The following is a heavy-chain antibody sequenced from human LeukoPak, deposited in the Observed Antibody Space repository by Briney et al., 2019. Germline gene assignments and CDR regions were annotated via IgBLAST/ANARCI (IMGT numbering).Heavy chain of an antibody. V-gene: IGHV1-2*02. CDR2: INPNSGGT. D-gene: IGHD4-17*01. CDR1: GYTFTGYY. J-gene: IGHJ6*03. Sequence: ASVRLSCKASGYTFTGYYMHWVREAPGQGLEWKGLINPNSGGTNYAQKFQGRVTMTRDTSISTAYMELSRLRSDDTAEYWCARVAPGDYHFQYYVYYMDDWGKGTTVTVS. CDR3: ARVAPGDYHFQYYVYYMDD.